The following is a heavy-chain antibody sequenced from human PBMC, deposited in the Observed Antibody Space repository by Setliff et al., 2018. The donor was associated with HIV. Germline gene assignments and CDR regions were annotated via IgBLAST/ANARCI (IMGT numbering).Heavy chain of an antibody. V-gene: IGHV4-38-2*02. J-gene: IGHJ4*02. CDR1: GYSITNGYY. Sequence: PSETLSLTCSVSGYSITNGYYWGWFRQSPGKGLEWIATIYQTGSIYYNPSLQNRVTLLLDMSKNQFSLKLSSVTAADTAVYYCAGQAWHSGRNGYFVDYWGQGTLVTVSS. D-gene: IGHD2-15*01. CDR2: IYQTGSI. CDR3: AGQAWHSGRNGYFVDY.